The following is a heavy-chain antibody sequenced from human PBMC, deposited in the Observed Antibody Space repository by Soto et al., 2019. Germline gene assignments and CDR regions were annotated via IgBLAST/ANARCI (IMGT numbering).Heavy chain of an antibody. CDR1: GYSISSGFY. Sequence: SETLSLTCAVSGYSISSGFYWGFLRQPPGKGPQWIGNIFHRGTTYYNPSLMSRAAISVDTAKNEFSLRLSAVTAADTAVYYCARVDSPYYYNSSGYFTYWGQGALVTVSS. D-gene: IGHD3-22*01. CDR2: IFHRGTT. CDR3: ARVDSPYYYNSSGYFTY. J-gene: IGHJ4*02. V-gene: IGHV4-38-2*01.